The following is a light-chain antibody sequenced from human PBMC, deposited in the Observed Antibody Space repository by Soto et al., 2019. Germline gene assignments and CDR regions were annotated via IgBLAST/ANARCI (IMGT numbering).Light chain of an antibody. CDR3: QQRHMWPIT. V-gene: IGKV3-11*01. Sequence: EVVLTQSLVNLSLSPGERATLSCRASQSFRGLLAWYQQKPGQAPRLLIYDAYNRATGIPPRFSGSGSGTDFTLTISSLEPEDSAVYYCQQRHMWPITFGQGTRLQIK. J-gene: IGKJ5*01. CDR2: DAY. CDR1: QSFRGL.